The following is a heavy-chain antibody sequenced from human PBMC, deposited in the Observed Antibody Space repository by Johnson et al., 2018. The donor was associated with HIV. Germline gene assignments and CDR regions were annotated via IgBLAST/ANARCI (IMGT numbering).Heavy chain of an antibody. D-gene: IGHD2/OR15-2a*01. CDR1: GFTVSSNY. CDR2: IYSGGST. J-gene: IGHJ3*02. V-gene: IGHV3-53*01. Sequence: EVQLVESGGGLIQPGGSLRLSCAASGFTVSSNYMSWVRQAPGKGLEWVSVIYSGGSTYYADSVKGRFTISRDNAKNSLFLQMNSLRVEDTAVYYCARVNIAFDIWGQGRMVTVSS. CDR3: ARVNIAFDI.